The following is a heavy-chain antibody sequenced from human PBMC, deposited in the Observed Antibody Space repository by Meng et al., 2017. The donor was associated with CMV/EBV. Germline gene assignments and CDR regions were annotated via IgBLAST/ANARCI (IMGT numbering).Heavy chain of an antibody. J-gene: IGHJ6*02. CDR2: ISSSGSTI. CDR1: GFTFSDYY. V-gene: IGHV3-11*04. D-gene: IGHD3-3*01. Sequence: GESLKISCAASGFTFSDYYMSWIRQAPGKGLEWVSYISSSGSTIYYADSEKGRFTISRDNAKNSLYLQMNSLRAEDTAVYYCARYPSQSDYYGMDVWGQGTTVTVSS. CDR3: ARYPSQSDYYGMDV.